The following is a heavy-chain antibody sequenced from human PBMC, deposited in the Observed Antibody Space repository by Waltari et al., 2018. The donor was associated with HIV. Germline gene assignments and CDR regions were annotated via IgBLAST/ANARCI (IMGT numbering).Heavy chain of an antibody. D-gene: IGHD7-27*01. J-gene: IGHJ6*02. Sequence: QVQLVESGGGVVQPGRSPGPSFAAVGVTFSRLGTNRGRQAPGKGLEWMAIIWYDGSNKYYGASVKGRFTISRDNSKNTLYLQMNSLRAEDTAVYYCARGIPQSNWGHYYYGMDVWGQGTTVTVSS. CDR1: GVTFSRLG. V-gene: IGHV3-33*01. CDR2: IWYDGSNK. CDR3: ARGIPQSNWGHYYYGMDV.